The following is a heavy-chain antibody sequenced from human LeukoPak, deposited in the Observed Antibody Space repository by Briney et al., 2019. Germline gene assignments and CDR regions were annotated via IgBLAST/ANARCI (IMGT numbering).Heavy chain of an antibody. J-gene: IGHJ5*02. CDR1: GGSISSYY. CDR3: ARQVRKVRGVIQNWFDP. Sequence: SETLSLTCTVSGGSISSYYWSWIRQPPGKGLEWIGYIYTSGSTNYNPSLKSRVTISVDTSKNQFSLKLSSVTAADTAVYYCARQVRKVRGVIQNWFDPWGQGTLVTVSS. D-gene: IGHD3-10*01. CDR2: IYTSGST. V-gene: IGHV4-4*09.